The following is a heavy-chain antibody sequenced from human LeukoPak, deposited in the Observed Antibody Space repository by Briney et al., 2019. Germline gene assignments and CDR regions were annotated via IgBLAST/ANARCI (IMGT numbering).Heavy chain of an antibody. J-gene: IGHJ5*02. V-gene: IGHV4-39*01. D-gene: IGHD2-15*01. CDR3: ASPRQYCSGGSCHNWFDP. CDR2: IYYSGST. CDR1: GGSISSSSYY. Sequence: SETLSLTCTASGGSISSSSYYWGWIRQPPGKGLEWIGSIYYSGSTYYNPSLKSRVTISVDTSKNQFSLKLSSVTAADTAVYYCASPRQYCSGGSCHNWFDPWGQGTLVTVSS.